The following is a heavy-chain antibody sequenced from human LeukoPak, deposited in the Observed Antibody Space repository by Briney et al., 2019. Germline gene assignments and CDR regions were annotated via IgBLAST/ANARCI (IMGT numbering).Heavy chain of an antibody. CDR3: VSGFLQWLY. Sequence: GGSLRLSCAASGFIFGGYWMSWVRQAPGRGLEWVANTNPDGSIKYYVDSVNGRFTISRGNAKNSLYLQMNSLRAEDTAVYYCVSGFLQWLYWGQGTLVTVSS. CDR1: GFIFGGYW. CDR2: TNPDGSIK. D-gene: IGHD3-3*01. J-gene: IGHJ4*02. V-gene: IGHV3-7*01.